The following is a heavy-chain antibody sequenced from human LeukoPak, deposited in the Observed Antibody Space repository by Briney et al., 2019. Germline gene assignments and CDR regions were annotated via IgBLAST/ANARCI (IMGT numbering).Heavy chain of an antibody. CDR2: IIPMINTP. V-gene: IGHV1-69*13. D-gene: IGHD4-17*01. CDR3: AIFQGTYGDNDNDF. CDR1: AGTFRSFA. J-gene: IGHJ4*02. Sequence: ASVKVSCKASAGTFRSFAINWVRQAPGKGLEWMGGIIPMINTPKYAQRFQGRVPITADESTSTGYMEVSSPRSEDTAVYYCAIFQGTYGDNDNDFWGQGTLVTVSS.